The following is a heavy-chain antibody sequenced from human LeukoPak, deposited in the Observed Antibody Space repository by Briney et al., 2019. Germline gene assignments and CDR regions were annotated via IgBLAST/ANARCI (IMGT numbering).Heavy chain of an antibody. CDR2: ISGSGGST. V-gene: IGHV3-23*01. Sequence: GGSLRLSCAASGFTFSSYAMSWVRQAPGKGLEWVSAISGSGGSTYYADSVKGRFTISRDNSKNTLYLQMNSLRAEDTAVYYCAKKRGDTIFGVVRGPYFDYWGQGTLVTVSS. CDR1: GFTFSSYA. D-gene: IGHD3-3*01. CDR3: AKKRGDTIFGVVRGPYFDY. J-gene: IGHJ4*02.